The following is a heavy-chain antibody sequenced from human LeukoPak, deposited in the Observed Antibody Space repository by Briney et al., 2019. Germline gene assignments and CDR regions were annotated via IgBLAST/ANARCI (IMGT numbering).Heavy chain of an antibody. CDR1: GFTFSDYY. D-gene: IGHD2-2*01. CDR3: ARVVVPAAMGYYGMDV. Sequence: GGSLRLSCAASGFTFSDYYMSWIRQAPGKGLEWVSYISSSGSTIYYADSVKGRFTISRDNAKNSLYLQMNSLRAEDTAVYYCARVVVPAAMGYYGMDVWGQGTTGTVSS. J-gene: IGHJ6*02. V-gene: IGHV3-11*01. CDR2: ISSSGSTI.